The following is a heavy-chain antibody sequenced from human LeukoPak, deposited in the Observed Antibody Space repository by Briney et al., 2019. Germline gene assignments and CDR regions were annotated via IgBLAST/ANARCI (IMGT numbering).Heavy chain of an antibody. Sequence: SVKVSCKASGGTFSSYAISWVRQAPGQGLEWMGRIIPIFGIANYAQKFQGRVTITADESTSTAYMELSSLRSEDTAVYYCARGRNPGDPRGLLSSFDFGGQGTMATVYS. J-gene: IGHJ3*01. CDR3: ARGRNPGDPRGLLSSFDF. CDR1: GGTFSSYA. D-gene: IGHD2/OR15-2a*01. CDR2: IIPIFGIA. V-gene: IGHV1-69*13.